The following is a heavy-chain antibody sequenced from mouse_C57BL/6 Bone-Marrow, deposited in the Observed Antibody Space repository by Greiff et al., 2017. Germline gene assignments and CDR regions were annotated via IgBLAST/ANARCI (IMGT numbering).Heavy chain of an antibody. Sequence: VQLMASGAELVKPGASVKISCKVSGYAFSTYWMTWVKQRPGKGLEWIGQIYPGDGDTNYNGKFKGKATLTADKSSSTAYMQLSSLTSEDSAVYFCARDWDYFDYWGQGTTLTVAS. D-gene: IGHD4-1*01. V-gene: IGHV1-80*01. CDR1: GYAFSTYW. J-gene: IGHJ2*01. CDR2: IYPGDGDT. CDR3: ARDWDYFDY.